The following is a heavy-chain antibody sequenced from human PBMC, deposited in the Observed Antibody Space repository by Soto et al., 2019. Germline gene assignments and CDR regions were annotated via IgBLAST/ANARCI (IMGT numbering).Heavy chain of an antibody. CDR3: ARRGGSAYYHWFDP. J-gene: IGHJ5*02. V-gene: IGHV3-11*06. D-gene: IGHD3-22*01. CDR2: ISSSSTDT. CDR1: GFTFSDYY. Sequence: QVQLVESGGGLVKPGGSLRLSCAASGFTFSDYYMSWIRQAPGKGLEWVSYISSSSTDTNYADSVKGRFSISRDNAKNSLYLQMNSLRAEDTAVYYCARRGGSAYYHWFDPWGQGTLVTVSS.